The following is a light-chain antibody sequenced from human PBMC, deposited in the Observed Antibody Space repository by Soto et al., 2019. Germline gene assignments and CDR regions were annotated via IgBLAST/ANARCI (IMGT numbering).Light chain of an antibody. CDR2: EVS. CDR1: SSDIGSYNL. Sequence: SVLTQPASVSGSLGQSISISCTGTSSDIGSYNLVSWYQQYPGKAPKLMILEVSERPSGVSNRFSGSKSGDTASLTISGLQAEDEADYYCCSYAGSGKVVFGGGTKLTV. CDR3: CSYAGSGKVV. J-gene: IGLJ3*02. V-gene: IGLV2-23*02.